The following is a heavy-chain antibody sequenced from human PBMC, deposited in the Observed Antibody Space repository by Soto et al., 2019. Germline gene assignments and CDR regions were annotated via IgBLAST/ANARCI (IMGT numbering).Heavy chain of an antibody. Sequence: ASVKVSCKASGYTFTRYTMNWVRQAPGQRLEWMGWINPGNGNTKSSQKFQDRVIITRATSASTAYMYLSSLISEDTAVYYCARGIATGQRDPWGQGTLVTVSS. CDR1: GYTFTRYT. CDR2: INPGNGNT. CDR3: ARGIATGQRDP. V-gene: IGHV1-3*01. D-gene: IGHD2-15*01. J-gene: IGHJ5*02.